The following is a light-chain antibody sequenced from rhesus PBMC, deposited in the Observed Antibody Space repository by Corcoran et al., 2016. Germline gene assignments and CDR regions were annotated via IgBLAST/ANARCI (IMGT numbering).Light chain of an antibody. J-gene: IGKJ1*01. V-gene: IGKV1-22*01. CDR3: LKYSSSPWT. CDR2: KAS. CDR1: QSISSW. Sequence: DIQMTQSPSSLSASVGDTVTITCRASQSISSWLDWYQQKPGKAPKLLIYKASSLQSGVPSRFSGSGSGTAFTLTISSPQPEDFASYYCLKYSSSPWTFGQGTKVEIK.